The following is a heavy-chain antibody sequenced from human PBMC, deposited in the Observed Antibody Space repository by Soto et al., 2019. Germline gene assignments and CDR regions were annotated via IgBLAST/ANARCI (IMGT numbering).Heavy chain of an antibody. CDR1: GFTFSNYW. D-gene: IGHD6-19*01. J-gene: IGHJ4*01. CDR2: IKQDGSEK. Sequence: GSLRLSCAASGFTFSNYWMSWVRQAPGKGLEWVANIKQDGSEKYYVDSVKGRFTLSRDNAQNSLQLQMNSLRAEDTAIYFCARVAYGNGWIFDHWGQGXLVTVSS. V-gene: IGHV3-7*01. CDR3: ARVAYGNGWIFDH.